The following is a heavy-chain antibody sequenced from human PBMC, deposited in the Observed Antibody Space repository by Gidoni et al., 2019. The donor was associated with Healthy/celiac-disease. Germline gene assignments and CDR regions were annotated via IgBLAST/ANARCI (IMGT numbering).Heavy chain of an antibody. J-gene: IGHJ3*02. D-gene: IGHD4-17*01. CDR1: GGTFSSYA. V-gene: IGHV1-69*06. CDR3: AREQYGDYELGAFDI. Sequence: QVQLVQSGAEVKKPGSSVKVSCKASGGTFSSYAISWVRQAPGQGLEWMGGIIPIFGTANDAQKFQGRVTITANKSKSTAYMELSSLRSEDKAVYYCAREQYGDYELGAFDIWGQGTMVTVSS. CDR2: IIPIFGTA.